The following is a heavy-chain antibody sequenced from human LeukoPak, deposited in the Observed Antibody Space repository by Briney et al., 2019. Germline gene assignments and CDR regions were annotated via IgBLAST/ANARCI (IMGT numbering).Heavy chain of an antibody. Sequence: GRSLRLSCAASGFTFSSHGMHWVRQAPGKGLEWVAVIWYDGSNKYYADSVKGRFTISRDNSKNTLYLQMNSLRAEDTAVYYCARRTGAYGMDVWGQGTTVTVFS. CDR1: GFTFSSHG. CDR2: IWYDGSNK. V-gene: IGHV3-33*01. CDR3: ARRTGAYGMDV. J-gene: IGHJ6*02. D-gene: IGHD4/OR15-4a*01.